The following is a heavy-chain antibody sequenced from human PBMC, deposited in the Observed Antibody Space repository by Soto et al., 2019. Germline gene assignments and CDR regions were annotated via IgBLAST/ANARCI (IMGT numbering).Heavy chain of an antibody. CDR3: ARQGYCSGCSCLGNFQH. J-gene: IGHJ1*01. CDR2: IYYSGST. D-gene: IGHD2-15*01. CDR1: GGSISSYY. Sequence: QVQLQESGPGLVKPSETLSLTCTVSGGSISSYYWSWIRQPPGKGLEWIGYIYYSGSTNYNPSLKSRVTISVDTSKNQFSLKLSSVTAADTAVYYCARQGYCSGCSCLGNFQHWGQGTLVTVSS. V-gene: IGHV4-59*08.